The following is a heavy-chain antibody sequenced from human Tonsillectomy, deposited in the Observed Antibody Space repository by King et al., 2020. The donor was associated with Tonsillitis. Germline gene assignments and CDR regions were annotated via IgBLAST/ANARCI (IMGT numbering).Heavy chain of an antibody. CDR3: TRDIYYDFRSGIYDYYYMVV. CDR2: TRAKAYGGTT. J-gene: IGHJ6*03. D-gene: IGHD3-3*01. Sequence: VQLVESGGGFAQPGRSLRLSCTGSGFTFGDDSLSWFRQAPGKGLEWVGFTRAKAYGGTTQYAASVKGRCTISRDDSKNTAYLQINSLKNEDTAVYYCTRDIYYDFRSGIYDYYYMVVWGKGTTVTVSS. V-gene: IGHV3-49*03. CDR1: GFTFGDDS.